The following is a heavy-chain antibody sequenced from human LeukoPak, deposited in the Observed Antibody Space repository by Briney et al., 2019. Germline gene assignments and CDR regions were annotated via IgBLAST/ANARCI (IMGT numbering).Heavy chain of an antibody. Sequence: GGSLRLSCVASGFTFSSYGMHWVRQAPGKGLVWVSRINSHGSSTNYAGSVKGRFTMSRDNAKNTLYLQMNSLRAEDTAVYYCATELSSPPFDYWGRGTLVTVSS. V-gene: IGHV3-74*01. CDR2: INSHGSST. CDR1: GFTFSSYG. J-gene: IGHJ4*02. CDR3: ATELSSPPFDY. D-gene: IGHD6-13*01.